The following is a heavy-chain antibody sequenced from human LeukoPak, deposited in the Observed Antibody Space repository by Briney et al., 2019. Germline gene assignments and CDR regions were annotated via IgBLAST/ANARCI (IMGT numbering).Heavy chain of an antibody. Sequence: ASVKVSCKASGYTFTTYYIHWVRQAPGQGLEWMGGIIPMFGTAKYAQKFQGRVTITADKSTSTAYMELSSLRSEDTAVYYCASGTTDIVVVPATLRNYYFDYWGQGTLVTVSS. J-gene: IGHJ4*02. CDR2: IIPMFGTA. CDR3: ASGTTDIVVVPATLRNYYFDY. CDR1: GYTFTTYY. D-gene: IGHD2-2*01. V-gene: IGHV1-69*06.